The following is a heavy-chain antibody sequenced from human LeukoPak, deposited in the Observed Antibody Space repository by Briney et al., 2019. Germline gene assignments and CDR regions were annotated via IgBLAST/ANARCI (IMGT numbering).Heavy chain of an antibody. CDR1: GFTFSSYA. CDR3: ARGSQTGVATTGFDY. Sequence: GGSLRLSCAASGFTFSSYAMSWVRQAPGKGLECVSAVRSDNGRTHYADSMKGRFTISRDNSKNTLYLQMNSLRAEDTAVYYCARGSQTGVATTGFDYWGQGTLVTVSS. D-gene: IGHD5-12*01. CDR2: VRSDNGRT. J-gene: IGHJ4*02. V-gene: IGHV3-23*01.